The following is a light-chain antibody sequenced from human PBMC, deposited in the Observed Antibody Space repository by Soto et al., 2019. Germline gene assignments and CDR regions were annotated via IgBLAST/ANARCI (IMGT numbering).Light chain of an antibody. CDR1: SSTFANNY. CDR2: RTD. J-gene: IGLJ2*01. Sequence: SALTQPPSVSGTPGQRVSISCSGDSSTFANNYVHWYQQVPGAAPKLLMYRTDQRPSGVPERFSGSKSGTSASLTISGLRPEDEAQYYCAAYTGNWNGPVFGGGTKLTV. V-gene: IGLV1-47*01. CDR3: AAYTGNWNGPV.